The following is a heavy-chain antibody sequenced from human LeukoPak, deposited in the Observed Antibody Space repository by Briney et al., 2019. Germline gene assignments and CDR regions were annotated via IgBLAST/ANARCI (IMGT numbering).Heavy chain of an antibody. CDR1: GFTFSSYA. D-gene: IGHD4-17*01. CDR3: ARDRHGAYDFDY. Sequence: PGGSLRLSCAASGFTFSSYAMHWVRQAPGKGLEWVAVISYDGSNKYYADSVKGRFTISRDNSKNTLYLQMNSLRDEDTAVFYCARDRHGAYDFDYWGQGTLVTVSS. V-gene: IGHV3-30-3*01. J-gene: IGHJ4*02. CDR2: ISYDGSNK.